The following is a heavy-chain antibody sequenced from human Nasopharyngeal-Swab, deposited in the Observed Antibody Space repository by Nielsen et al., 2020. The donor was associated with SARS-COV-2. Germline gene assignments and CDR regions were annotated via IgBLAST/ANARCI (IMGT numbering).Heavy chain of an antibody. CDR3: ARGGRYQLPFAFQH. CDR2: IKQDGSEK. J-gene: IGHJ1*01. Sequence: VRQAPVKGLEWVANIKQDGSEKYYVDSVKGRFTISRDNAKNSLYLQMNSLRAEDTAVYYCARGGRYQLPFAFQHWGQGTLVTVSS. D-gene: IGHD2-2*01. V-gene: IGHV3-7*01.